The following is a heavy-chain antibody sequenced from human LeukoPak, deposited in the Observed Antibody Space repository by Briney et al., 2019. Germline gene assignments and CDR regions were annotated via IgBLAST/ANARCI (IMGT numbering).Heavy chain of an antibody. CDR3: ARVLSGTAMAFDI. D-gene: IGHD5-18*01. V-gene: IGHV4-30-2*01. CDR1: GGSISSGGYY. J-gene: IGHJ3*02. Sequence: SETLSLTCTVSGGSISSGGYYWSWIRQPPGKGLEWIGYIYHSGSTYYNPSLKSRVTISVDRSKNQFSLKLSSVTAADTAVYYCARVLSGTAMAFDIWGQGTMVTVSS. CDR2: IYHSGST.